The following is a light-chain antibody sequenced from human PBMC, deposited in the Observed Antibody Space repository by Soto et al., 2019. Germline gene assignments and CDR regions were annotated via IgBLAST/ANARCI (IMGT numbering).Light chain of an antibody. V-gene: IGLV2-8*01. CDR1: SSDVGAYNY. J-gene: IGLJ2*01. CDR3: SSYGGGDTFHVI. CDR2: DVS. Sequence: QSVLTQPPSASGSPGQSVTISCTGTSSDVGAYNYVSWYQQYTGKAPKLVIYDVSKRPSGVPDRFSGSKSGNTASLTVSGLRADDEAVYYCSSYGGGDTFHVIFGGGTKLTVL.